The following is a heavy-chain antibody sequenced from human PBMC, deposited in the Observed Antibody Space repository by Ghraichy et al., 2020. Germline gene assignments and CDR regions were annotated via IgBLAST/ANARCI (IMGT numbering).Heavy chain of an antibody. CDR3: ARAPYDDDGFYDDGFDI. J-gene: IGHJ3*02. D-gene: IGHD3-22*01. CDR2: IYHSGTT. Sequence: SQTLSLTCAASGGSINSGSFSWSWIRQPPGKGLEWIGYIYHSGTTYYNPSLKSRVTISLDDSKNQFSLRLNSVTAADTAVYYCARAPYDDDGFYDDGFDIWGQGTMFTVSS. V-gene: IGHV4-30-2*01. CDR1: GGSINSGSFS.